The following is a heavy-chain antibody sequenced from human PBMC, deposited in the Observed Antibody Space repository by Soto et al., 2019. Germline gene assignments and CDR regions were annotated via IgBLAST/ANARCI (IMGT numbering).Heavy chain of an antibody. J-gene: IGHJ3*01. CDR3: ASESHCEGGNCPMGGFDA. Sequence: GEALKISCKGSGYGFNIHWLAWLPQMSGKGPAGVGVIYPGKTNTMYSPSFQGPVPISDGPALGTTYLQWHTPKPSDSAMYFRASESHCEGGNCPMGGFDAWGQGTMVTVSS. CDR2: IYPGKTNT. CDR1: GYGFNIHW. V-gene: IGHV5-51*01. D-gene: IGHD2-15*01.